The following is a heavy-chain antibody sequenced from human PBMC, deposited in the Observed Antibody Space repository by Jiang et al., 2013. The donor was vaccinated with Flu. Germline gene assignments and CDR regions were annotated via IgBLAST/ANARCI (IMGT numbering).Heavy chain of an antibody. J-gene: IGHJ5*02. CDR2: IYYSGST. Sequence: GSGLVKPSETLSLTCTVSGGSISSDSYYWGWIRQPPGKGLEWIGSIYYSGSTYYNPSLKSRVTISLDTSRNQFSLKMISLTAADTAIYYCARALKEGDYWSGYHFNWVDPVGPGNPGHRLL. CDR1: GGSISSDSYY. V-gene: IGHV4-39*07. CDR3: ARALKEGDYWSGYHFNWVDP. D-gene: IGHD3-3*01.